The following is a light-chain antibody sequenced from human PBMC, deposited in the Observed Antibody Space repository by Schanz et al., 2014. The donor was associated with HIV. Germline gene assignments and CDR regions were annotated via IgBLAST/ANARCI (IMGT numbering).Light chain of an antibody. CDR2: GAS. J-gene: IGKJ3*01. Sequence: EIVLTQSPGTLSLSPGERGTLSCRASQSVKSNFIGWYQQKPGQAPRLLIFGASSRATGIPDRFSGSGSGTDFALTISRLEPEDFAVYYCQQYGSSFGPGTKVDIK. CDR1: QSVKSNF. CDR3: QQYGSS. V-gene: IGKV3-20*01.